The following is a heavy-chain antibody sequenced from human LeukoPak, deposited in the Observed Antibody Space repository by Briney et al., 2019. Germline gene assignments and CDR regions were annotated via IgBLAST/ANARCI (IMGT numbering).Heavy chain of an antibody. CDR2: ISKDGSNE. V-gene: IGHV3-30*18. J-gene: IGHJ4*02. D-gene: IGHD6-19*01. CDR3: AKDIDWLAFED. Sequence: GGSLRLSCAASGFTFSAYGMHWVRQAPGKGLEWVAVISKDGSNEFYGDSVKGRFTISRDNSENKVYLQMNSLRVEDTALYYCAKDIDWLAFEDWGQGTLVTVSS. CDR1: GFTFSAYG.